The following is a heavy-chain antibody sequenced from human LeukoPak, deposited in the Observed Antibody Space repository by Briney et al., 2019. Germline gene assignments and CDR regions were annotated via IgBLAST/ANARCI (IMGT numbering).Heavy chain of an antibody. CDR2: IIPIFGTA. V-gene: IGHV1-69*13. J-gene: IGHJ4*02. Sequence: ASVKVSCTASGGTFSSYAISWVRQAPGQGLEWXXXIIPIFGTANYAQKFQGRVTITADESTSTAYMELSSLRSEDTAVYYCARDQSRGYSSGTFDYWGQGTLVTVSS. D-gene: IGHD6-19*01. CDR1: GGTFSSYA. CDR3: ARDQSRGYSSGTFDY.